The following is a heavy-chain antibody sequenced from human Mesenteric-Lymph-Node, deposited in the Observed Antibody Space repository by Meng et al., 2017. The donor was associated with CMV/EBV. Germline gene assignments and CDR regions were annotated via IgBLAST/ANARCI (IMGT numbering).Heavy chain of an antibody. CDR3: ARVPEDGYFDP. V-gene: IGHV4-59*02. J-gene: IGHJ5*02. D-gene: IGHD2-21*02. CDR1: GDSVTTYY. Sequence: SETLSLTCTVSGDSVTTYYWNWIRQPPGKGLEWIGYVFYSGSTSYNPSLKTRVTISIDTSKNQFSLRLRSVTAADTAVYYCARVPEDGYFDPWGQGALVTVSS. CDR2: VFYSGST.